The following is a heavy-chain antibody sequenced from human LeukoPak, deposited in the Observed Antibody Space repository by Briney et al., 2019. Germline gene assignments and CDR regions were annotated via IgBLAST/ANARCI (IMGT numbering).Heavy chain of an antibody. CDR3: ARVGWYGGLTEFDY. CDR1: GGSFSSGSYY. Sequence: SETLSLTCTVSGGSFSSGSYYWSWLRQPPGKGLEWIGYIYYSGSTNYNPSLKSRVTISGDTSKNQFSLKLSSVTAADTAVYYCARVGWYGGLTEFDYWGQGTLVTVSS. V-gene: IGHV4-61*01. CDR2: IYYSGST. J-gene: IGHJ4*02. D-gene: IGHD3-10*01.